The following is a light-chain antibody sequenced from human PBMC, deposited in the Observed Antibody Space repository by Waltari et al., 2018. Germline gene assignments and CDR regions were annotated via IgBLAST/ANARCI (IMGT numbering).Light chain of an antibody. CDR1: SSNIGAGYD. V-gene: IGLV1-40*01. CDR3: QSYDSGLSAPL. CDR2: DNS. Sequence: QSVLTQAPSVSGAPGQRVTISCTGSSSNIGAGYDVHWYQQLPGAAPKLLIYDNSNRLSGVPDRFSGSKSGTSASLAITGLQAEDEADYYCQSYDSGLSAPLFGGATKLTVL. J-gene: IGLJ3*02.